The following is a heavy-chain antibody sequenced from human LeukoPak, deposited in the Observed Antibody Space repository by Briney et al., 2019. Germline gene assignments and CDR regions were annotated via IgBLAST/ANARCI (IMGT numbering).Heavy chain of an antibody. Sequence: SETLSLTCTVSGGSISSYYWSWIRQPAGKGLEWIGRIYTSGSTNYSPSLKSRVTMSVDTSKNQFSLKLSSVTAADTAVYYCAREWADNGYVWGSYRWDAFDIWGQGTMVTVSS. D-gene: IGHD3-16*02. V-gene: IGHV4-4*07. CDR2: IYTSGST. CDR3: AREWADNGYVWGSYRWDAFDI. J-gene: IGHJ3*02. CDR1: GGSISSYY.